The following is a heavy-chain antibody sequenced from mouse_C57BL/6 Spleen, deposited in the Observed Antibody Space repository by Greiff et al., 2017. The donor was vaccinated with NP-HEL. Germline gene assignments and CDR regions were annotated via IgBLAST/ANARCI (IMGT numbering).Heavy chain of an antibody. CDR3: ARSEGLGGYFDY. Sequence: QVQLKQSGAELARPGASVKMSCKASGYTFTSYTMHWVKQRPGQGLEWIGYINPSSGYTKYNQKFKDKATLTADKSSSTAYMQLSSLTSEDSAVYYCARSEGLGGYFDYWGQGTTLTVSS. D-gene: IGHD3-3*01. CDR2: INPSSGYT. J-gene: IGHJ2*01. V-gene: IGHV1-4*01. CDR1: GYTFTSYT.